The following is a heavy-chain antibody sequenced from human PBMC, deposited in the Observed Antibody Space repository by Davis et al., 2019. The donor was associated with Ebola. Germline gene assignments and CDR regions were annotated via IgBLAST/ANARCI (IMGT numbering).Heavy chain of an antibody. Sequence: GGSLRLSCAASGFTFSSYSMNWVRQAPGKGLEWVSYISSSSSTIYYADSVKGRFTISRDNAKNSLYLQMNSLRDEDTAVYYCARDRPTFDDFWSGYFGYWGQGTLVTVSS. J-gene: IGHJ4*02. V-gene: IGHV3-48*02. D-gene: IGHD3-3*01. CDR3: ARDRPTFDDFWSGYFGY. CDR1: GFTFSSYS. CDR2: ISSSSSTI.